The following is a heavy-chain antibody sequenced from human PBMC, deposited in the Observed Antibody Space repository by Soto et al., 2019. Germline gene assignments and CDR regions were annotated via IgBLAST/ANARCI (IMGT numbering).Heavy chain of an antibody. J-gene: IGHJ6*02. CDR2: ISGSGGST. CDR1: GFTFSNYA. Sequence: GSLRLSCAGSGFTFSNYAMSWVRQAPGKGLAWVSAISGSGGSTYYADSVKGRFTISRDNSKSTLYLQMNSLRAEDTALYYCAKAAYGDYTEFYYYYYGMDVWGQGTTVTVSS. D-gene: IGHD4-17*01. CDR3: AKAAYGDYTEFYYYYYGMDV. V-gene: IGHV3-23*01.